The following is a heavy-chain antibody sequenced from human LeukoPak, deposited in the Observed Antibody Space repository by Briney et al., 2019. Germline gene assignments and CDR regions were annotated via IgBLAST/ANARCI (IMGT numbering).Heavy chain of an antibody. CDR1: GGSFSGYY. CDR3: ARNSGTGTFSY. V-gene: IGHV4-34*01. J-gene: IGHJ4*02. Sequence: PSETLSLTCAVYGGSFSGYYWSWIRQPPGKGLEWIGSVYYGRSPYFNPSLESRATISVDTSKNHFSLKMSSVTAADTAVYYCARNSGTGTFSYWGQGTLVTVSS. D-gene: IGHD7-27*01. CDR2: VYYGRSP.